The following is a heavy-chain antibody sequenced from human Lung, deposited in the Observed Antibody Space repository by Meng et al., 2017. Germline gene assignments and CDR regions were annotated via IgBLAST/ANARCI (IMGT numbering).Heavy chain of an antibody. V-gene: IGHV4-31*03. CDR2: IYYSGST. D-gene: IGHD3-10*01. Sequence: QGQLPESGPGLVKPSQTLSLTCTVSGGSISSGGYYWSWIRQHPGKGLEWIGYIYYSGSTYYNPSLKSRVTISVDTSKNQFSLKLSSVTAADTAVYYCAREPYYYGSGSYSSYWYFDLWGRGTLVTVSS. J-gene: IGHJ2*01. CDR1: GGSISSGGYY. CDR3: AREPYYYGSGSYSSYWYFDL.